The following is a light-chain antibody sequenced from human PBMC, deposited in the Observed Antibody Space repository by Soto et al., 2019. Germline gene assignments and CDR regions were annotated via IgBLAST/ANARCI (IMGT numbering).Light chain of an antibody. CDR2: DVS. CDR1: SSDVESYNL. J-gene: IGLJ1*01. V-gene: IGLV2-11*01. CDR3: CSYAGSYTFYV. Sequence: QSVLTQPASVSGSLGQSITISCTGTSSDVESYNLVSWYQQHPGKAPKVMIYDVSKRPSGVPDRFSGSKSGNTASLTLSGLQAEDEADYYCCSYAGSYTFYVFGTGTKVTVL.